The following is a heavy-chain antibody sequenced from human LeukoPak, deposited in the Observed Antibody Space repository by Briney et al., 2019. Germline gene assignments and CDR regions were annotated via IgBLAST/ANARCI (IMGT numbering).Heavy chain of an antibody. V-gene: IGHV4-59*01. CDR3: ARGAGLRYFDWSPPFDY. CDR1: GGSISSYY. CDR2: IYYSGST. J-gene: IGHJ4*02. D-gene: IGHD3-9*01. Sequence: KSSETLSLACTVSGGSISSYYWSWIRQPPGKGLEWIGYIYYSGSTNYNPSLKNRVTISVDTSKNQFSLKLSSVTAADTAVYYCARGAGLRYFDWSPPFDYWGQGTLVTVSS.